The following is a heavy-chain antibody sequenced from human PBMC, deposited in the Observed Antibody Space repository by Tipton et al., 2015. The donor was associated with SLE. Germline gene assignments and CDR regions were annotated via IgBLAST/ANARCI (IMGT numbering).Heavy chain of an antibody. CDR1: GGSFSGYY. J-gene: IGHJ6*03. CDR2: IYYSGST. D-gene: IGHD2-2*01. Sequence: TLSLTCAVYGGSFSGYYWGWIRQAPGKGLEWIGYIYYSGSTNYNPSLKSRVTISVDTSKNQFSLKLSSVTAADTAVYYCARGYQLPLGPYYYYYMDVWGKGTTVTVSS. CDR3: ARGYQLPLGPYYYYYMDV. V-gene: IGHV4-59*01.